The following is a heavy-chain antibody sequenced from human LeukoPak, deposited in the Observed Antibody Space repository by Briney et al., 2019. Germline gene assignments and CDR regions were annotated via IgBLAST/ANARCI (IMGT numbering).Heavy chain of an antibody. V-gene: IGHV4-30-2*01. J-gene: IGHJ3*02. CDR3: AGTVTENDAFDI. CDR2: IYHSGST. CDR1: GGSISSGGYS. Sequence: SQTLSLTCAVSGGSISSGGYSWSWIRQPPGKGLEWIGYIYHSGSTYYNPSLKSRVTISVDRSKNQFSLKPSSVTAADTAVYYCAGTVTENDAFDIWGQGTMVTVSS. D-gene: IGHD4-17*01.